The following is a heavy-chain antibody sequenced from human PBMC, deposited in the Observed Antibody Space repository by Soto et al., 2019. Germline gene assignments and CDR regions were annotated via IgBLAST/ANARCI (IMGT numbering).Heavy chain of an antibody. J-gene: IGHJ4*02. D-gene: IGHD2-15*01. CDR1: GFTFRNFG. Sequence: ESGGGVVQPGRSLRLSCAASGFTFRNFGMHWVRQAPGKGLEWVAVISSDGSDKYYSDSVKGRFTISRDNSENTLFLQMNSLRVEDTAVYYCAKGSEVARQELDYWGQGTLVTVSS. V-gene: IGHV3-30*18. CDR2: ISSDGSDK. CDR3: AKGSEVARQELDY.